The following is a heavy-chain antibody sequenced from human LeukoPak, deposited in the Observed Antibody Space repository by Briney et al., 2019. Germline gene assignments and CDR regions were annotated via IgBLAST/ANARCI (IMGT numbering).Heavy chain of an antibody. CDR2: ISVSGGST. D-gene: IGHD3-10*01. V-gene: IGHV3-23*01. CDR1: GFTFTSYA. J-gene: IGHJ4*02. Sequence: GGSLRLSCAASGFTFTSYAMSWVRQTPGKGLGWVSAISVSGGSTYYTHSVKGRFTISRDNSKNTLYLQMNSLRAEDTAVYYCAKGLLWFGEFDYWGQGTLVTVSS. CDR3: AKGLLWFGEFDY.